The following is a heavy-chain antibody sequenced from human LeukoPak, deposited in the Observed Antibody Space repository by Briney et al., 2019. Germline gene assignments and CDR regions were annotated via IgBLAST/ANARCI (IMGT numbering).Heavy chain of an antibody. Sequence: LSGGSLRLPCAASGFTFSDYDMHWVRQATGKGLEWVSAIGTAGDTYYTGSVKGRFTISRENAKNSLYLQMNSLRAGDTAVYYCARVAKERVGGVYYFNYWGQGTLVTVSS. J-gene: IGHJ4*02. CDR2: IGTAGDT. V-gene: IGHV3-13*01. D-gene: IGHD1-1*01. CDR3: ARVAKERVGGVYYFNY. CDR1: GFTFSDYD.